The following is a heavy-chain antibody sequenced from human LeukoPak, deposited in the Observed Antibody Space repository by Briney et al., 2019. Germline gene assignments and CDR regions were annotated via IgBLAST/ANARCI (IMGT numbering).Heavy chain of an antibody. D-gene: IGHD3-9*01. J-gene: IGHJ6*02. CDR3: ARDGGDYDILTGYYTPLPMDV. Sequence: ASVKVSCKASGYTFTSYDINWVRQATGQGLEWMGWMNPNSGNTGYAQKFQGRVTITRNTSISTAYMELSSLRSEDTAVYYCARDGGDYDILTGYYTPLPMDVWGQGTTVTVSS. CDR2: MNPNSGNT. CDR1: GYTFTSYD. V-gene: IGHV1-8*03.